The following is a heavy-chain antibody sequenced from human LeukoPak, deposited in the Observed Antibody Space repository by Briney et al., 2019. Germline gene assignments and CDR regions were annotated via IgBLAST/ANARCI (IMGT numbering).Heavy chain of an antibody. CDR3: ARGKGIYCGGDCSALDY. V-gene: IGHV3-64*01. CDR1: GFTFSNYA. Sequence: GGSLRLSCTASGFTFSNYAMHWVRQAPGKGLEYVSSISTNGGNTYYAHSVKGRFTISRDNSKNTLFLEMGSLRAEDVAVYYCARGKGIYCGGDCSALDYWGQGALVTVSS. D-gene: IGHD2-21*02. CDR2: ISTNGGNT. J-gene: IGHJ4*02.